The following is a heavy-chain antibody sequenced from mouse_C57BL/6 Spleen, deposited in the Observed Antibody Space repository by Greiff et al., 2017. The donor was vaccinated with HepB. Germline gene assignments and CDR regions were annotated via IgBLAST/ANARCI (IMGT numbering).Heavy chain of an antibody. J-gene: IGHJ2*01. CDR1: GYTFTDYY. Sequence: EVQLQQSGPVLVKPGASVKMSCKASGYTFTDYYMNWVKQSHGKSLEWIGVINPYNGGTSYNQKFKGKATLTVDKSSSTAYMELNSLTSEDSAVYYCARDGYQSYYFDYWGQGTTLTVSS. D-gene: IGHD2-3*01. CDR2: INPYNGGT. V-gene: IGHV1-19*01. CDR3: ARDGYQSYYFDY.